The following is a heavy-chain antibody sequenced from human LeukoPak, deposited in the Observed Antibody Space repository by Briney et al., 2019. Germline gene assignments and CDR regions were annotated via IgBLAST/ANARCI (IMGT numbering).Heavy chain of an antibody. V-gene: IGHV4-39*01. CDR1: GGSISSNSYY. J-gene: IGHJ4*02. Sequence: SETLSLTCAVSGGSISSNSYYWGWIRQPPGKGLEWIGSIYYSGSTYYNPSLKSRVTISVDTSKNQFSLKLSSVTAADTAVYYCARRSLWSYADYWGQGTLVTVSS. CDR2: IYYSGST. CDR3: ARRSLWSYADY. D-gene: IGHD1-26*01.